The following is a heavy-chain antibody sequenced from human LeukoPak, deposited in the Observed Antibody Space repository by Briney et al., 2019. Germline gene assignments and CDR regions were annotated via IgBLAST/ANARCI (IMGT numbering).Heavy chain of an antibody. Sequence: ASVKVSCKASGYIFTDYYMHWVRQAPGKGLEWMGGFDPEDGETIYAQKFQGRVTMTEDTSTDTAYMELSSLRSEDTAVYYCATGGSGSNAYFQHWGQGTLVTVSS. CDR1: GYIFTDYY. J-gene: IGHJ1*01. V-gene: IGHV1-24*01. CDR3: ATGGSGSNAYFQH. CDR2: FDPEDGET. D-gene: IGHD1-26*01.